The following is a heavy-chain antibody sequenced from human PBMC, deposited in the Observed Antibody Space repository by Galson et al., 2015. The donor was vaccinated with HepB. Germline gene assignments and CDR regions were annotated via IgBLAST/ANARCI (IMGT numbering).Heavy chain of an antibody. V-gene: IGHV3-30*18. CDR3: AKDPAFWSGYVHY. Sequence: SLRLSCAASGFTFSSYGMHWVRQAPGKGLEWVAVISYDGSNKYYGDSVKGRFTISRDNSKNTLYLQMNSLRAEDTAVYYCAKDPAFWSGYVHYWGQGTLVTVSS. CDR2: ISYDGSNK. J-gene: IGHJ4*02. D-gene: IGHD3-3*01. CDR1: GFTFSSYG.